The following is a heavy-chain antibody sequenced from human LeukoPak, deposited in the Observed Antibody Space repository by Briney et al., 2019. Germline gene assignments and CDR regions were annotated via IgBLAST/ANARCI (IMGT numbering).Heavy chain of an antibody. D-gene: IGHD3-10*01. CDR1: GYTFTGYY. Sequence: ASVKVSCKASGYTFTGYYMHWVRQAPGQGLEWMGWINPNSGGTNYAQKFQGRVTMTRDTSISTAYMELSRLRSDDTAVYYCARSDFSTPDYYGQGLWYFDYWGQGTLVTVSS. V-gene: IGHV1-2*02. CDR2: INPNSGGT. J-gene: IGHJ4*02. CDR3: ARSDFSTPDYYGQGLWYFDY.